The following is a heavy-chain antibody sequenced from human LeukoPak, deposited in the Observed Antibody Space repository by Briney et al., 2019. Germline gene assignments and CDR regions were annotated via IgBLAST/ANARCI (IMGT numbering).Heavy chain of an antibody. Sequence: GRSLRLSCAASGFTFSSYAMSWVRQAPGKGLEWVSAISGSGGSTYYADSVKGRFTISRDNSKNTLYLQMNSLRAEDTAVYYCAAQDAFGVVIHWGQGTLVTVSS. D-gene: IGHD3-3*01. V-gene: IGHV3-23*01. CDR1: GFTFSSYA. CDR2: ISGSGGST. J-gene: IGHJ4*02. CDR3: AAQDAFGVVIH.